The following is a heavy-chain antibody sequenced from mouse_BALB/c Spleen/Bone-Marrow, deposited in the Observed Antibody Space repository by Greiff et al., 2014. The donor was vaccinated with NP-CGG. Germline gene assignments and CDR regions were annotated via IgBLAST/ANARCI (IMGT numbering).Heavy chain of an antibody. D-gene: IGHD2-4*01. CDR3: ARVITTGYYGMDY. V-gene: IGHV1S137*01. J-gene: IGHJ4*01. Sequence: QVQLQQSGAELVRPGVSVKISCKGSGYTFTDYTMHWVKQSHAKSLEWIGVISTYYGDVSYNQKFKGKATMTVDKSSSTAYMELARLTSEDSAIYYCARVITTGYYGMDYWGQGTSVTVSS. CDR2: ISTYYGDV. CDR1: GYTFTDYT.